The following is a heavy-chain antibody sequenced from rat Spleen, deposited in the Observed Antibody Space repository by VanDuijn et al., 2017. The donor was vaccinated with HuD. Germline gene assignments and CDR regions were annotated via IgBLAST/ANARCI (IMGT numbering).Heavy chain of an antibody. J-gene: IGHJ2*01. V-gene: IGHV5-29*01. CDR3: ARDTHTMGISDY. D-gene: IGHD1-9*01. CDR1: GFSFSDYF. CDR2: ISYDGTNT. Sequence: EVQLVESDGGLVQPGRSLKLSCAASGFSFSDYFMAWVRQAPTRGLELVATISYDGTNTYYRDSVKGRFTISRDNAKNTLYLQLDSLKSEDTAIYFCARDTHTMGISDYWGQGVMVTVSS.